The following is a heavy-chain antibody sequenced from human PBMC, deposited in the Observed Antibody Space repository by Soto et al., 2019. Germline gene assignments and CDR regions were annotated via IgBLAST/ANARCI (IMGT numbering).Heavy chain of an antibody. D-gene: IGHD3-10*01. J-gene: IGHJ4*02. CDR2: INPGNGDR. V-gene: IGHV1-3*01. Sequence: QVPLVQSGAEVKKPGASVKVSCKASGYTFTTYPIHWVRQAPGQGLEWMGWINPGNGDRDYLQKFQGRVTVTRDTSASTVYMELSSLTSEDTAVYYCARKDYYRSGIYYFDYWGQGTLVTVSS. CDR1: GYTFTTYP. CDR3: ARKDYYRSGIYYFDY.